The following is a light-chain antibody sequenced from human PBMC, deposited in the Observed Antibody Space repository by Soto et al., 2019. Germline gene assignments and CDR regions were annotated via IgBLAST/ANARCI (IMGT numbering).Light chain of an antibody. CDR2: AAS. CDR1: QSVSSSY. V-gene: IGKV3-20*01. CDR3: QQYGSSPFT. Sequence: EIVLTQSPGTLSLSPGERATLSCRASQSVSSSYLVWYQQKPGQAPRLLIYAASSRATGIPDRFSGSGSGTDFTLTISRLEPEDFAVYYGQQYGSSPFTFGPGTKVDIK. J-gene: IGKJ3*01.